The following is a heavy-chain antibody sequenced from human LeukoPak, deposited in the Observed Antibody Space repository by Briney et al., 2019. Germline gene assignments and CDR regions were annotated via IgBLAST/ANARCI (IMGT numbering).Heavy chain of an antibody. CDR3: ARGEGYYSYKFYDY. V-gene: IGHV1-18*01. Sequence: DSVKVSCKASGYTFTSYGISWVRQAPGQGLEWMGWISAYNGNTNYAQKLQGRVTMTTDTSTSTAYMELRSLRSDDTAVYYCARGEGYYSYKFYDYWAREPWSPSPQ. J-gene: IGHJ4*02. D-gene: IGHD3-22*01. CDR1: GYTFTSYG. CDR2: ISAYNGNT.